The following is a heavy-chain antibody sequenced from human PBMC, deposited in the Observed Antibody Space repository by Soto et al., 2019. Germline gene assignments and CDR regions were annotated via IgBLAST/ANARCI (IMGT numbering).Heavy chain of an antibody. Sequence: GESLKISCKGPEYSFSSHWIACVRQMPGKGLEWMGTIYPGDSDTRYSPSFEGRVSMSADESISTAYLQWGSLQASDTAIYYCARGETYKSYWNFDHWGRGTMVTVSS. D-gene: IGHD1-20*01. CDR3: ARGETYKSYWNFDH. J-gene: IGHJ2*01. CDR2: IYPGDSDT. V-gene: IGHV5-51*01. CDR1: EYSFSSHW.